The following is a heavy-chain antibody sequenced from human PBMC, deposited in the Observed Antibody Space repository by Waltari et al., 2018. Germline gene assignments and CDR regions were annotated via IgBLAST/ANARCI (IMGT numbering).Heavy chain of an antibody. Sequence: EVQLVESGGVVVQPGGSLRLSCAASGFTFDAYTIHWVRHTPGKGLEWVSLISWDGGSTYYVDSVKGRFTISRDNSKNSLYLQMNSLRTEDTALYYCAKGKGSSGRYYFDYWGQGTLVTVSS. CDR2: ISWDGGST. J-gene: IGHJ4*02. CDR1: GFTFDAYT. CDR3: AKGKGSSGRYYFDY. D-gene: IGHD3-22*01. V-gene: IGHV3-43*01.